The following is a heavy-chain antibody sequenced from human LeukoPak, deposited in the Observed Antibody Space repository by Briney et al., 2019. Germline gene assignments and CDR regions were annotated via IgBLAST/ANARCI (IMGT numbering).Heavy chain of an antibody. Sequence: SETLSLTSAVYVGSFIAYHWRWIRQPPGRGLEWIGEINHSGSTNYNPSLKSQVTISVDTSKNQFSLKLRSATAVDTAVYYCASSTVVTRLGLEGNYYYLDVWGKGITVTVSS. CDR2: INHSGST. V-gene: IGHV4-34*01. CDR1: VGSFIAYH. J-gene: IGHJ6*03. CDR3: ASSTVVTRLGLEGNYYYLDV. D-gene: IGHD4-23*01.